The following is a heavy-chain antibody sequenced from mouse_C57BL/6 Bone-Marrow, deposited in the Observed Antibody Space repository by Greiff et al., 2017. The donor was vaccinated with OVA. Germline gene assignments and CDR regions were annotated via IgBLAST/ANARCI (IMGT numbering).Heavy chain of an antibody. CDR1: GFNIKDDY. Sequence: VQLQQSGAELVRPGASVKLSCTASGFNIKDDYMHWVKQRPEQGLEWIGWIDPENGDTEYASKFHGKATITADISSNTAYLQLSSLTSEDTAVYYCTSYGNFDYWGQGTTLTVSS. J-gene: IGHJ2*01. CDR3: TSYGNFDY. CDR2: IDPENGDT. D-gene: IGHD2-1*01. V-gene: IGHV14-4*01.